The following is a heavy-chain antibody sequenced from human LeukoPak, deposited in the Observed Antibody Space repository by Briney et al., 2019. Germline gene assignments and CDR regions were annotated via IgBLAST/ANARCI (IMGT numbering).Heavy chain of an antibody. Sequence: GRSLRLSCAASGFTFSHYAIHWVRQVAGKGLEWVAGISYDGVDKYYPNSVEGRFIISRDNSKNTLFLQMESLRVEDTAVYYCARYTGGGAFDIWGQGTMVTVSS. CDR3: ARYTGGGAFDI. J-gene: IGHJ3*02. CDR1: GFTFSHYA. CDR2: ISYDGVDK. D-gene: IGHD7-27*01. V-gene: IGHV3-30-3*01.